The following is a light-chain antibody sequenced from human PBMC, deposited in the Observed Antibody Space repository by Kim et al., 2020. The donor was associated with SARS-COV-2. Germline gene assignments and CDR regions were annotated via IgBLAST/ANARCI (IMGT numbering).Light chain of an antibody. J-gene: IGKJ4*01. CDR2: AAS. CDR3: QQLNSYPLT. Sequence: SAAVGDLVTITCRASQGISSYLAWYKQKPGKAPKLLIYAASTLQSGVPSRFSGTGSRTDFTLTISSLQPEDFATCYCQQLNSYPLTFGGGAKVEI. V-gene: IGKV1-9*01. CDR1: QGISSY.